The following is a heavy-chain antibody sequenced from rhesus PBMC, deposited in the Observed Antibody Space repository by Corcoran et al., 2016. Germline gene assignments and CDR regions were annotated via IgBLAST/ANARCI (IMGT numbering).Heavy chain of an antibody. Sequence: QVQLQESGPGLVKPSETLPLTCAVSGASISSNYWSWIRQAPGKGLEWTGRSYGSGASTDYNPSHKSRVTISIDTSKNQVSLKLSSVTAADTAVYYCARELKWLDSLDYWGQGVLVTVSS. V-gene: IGHV4S2*01. J-gene: IGHJ4*01. CDR2: SYGSGAST. D-gene: IGHD3-28*01. CDR1: GASISSNY. CDR3: ARELKWLDSLDY.